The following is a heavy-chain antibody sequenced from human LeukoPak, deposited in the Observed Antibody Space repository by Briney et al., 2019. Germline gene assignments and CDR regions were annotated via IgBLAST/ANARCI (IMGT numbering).Heavy chain of an antibody. CDR3: ARDKGTSCLSSFDY. J-gene: IGHJ4*02. CDR2: ISYDGSNE. V-gene: IGHV3-30*04. Sequence: PGGSLRLSCAASGFTFSSYVMHWVRQAPGKGLEWVAIISYDGSNEYYADSVKGRFTISRDNSKNTLYLQMNSLRAADTAVYYCARDKGTSCLSSFDYWGQGTLVTVSS. D-gene: IGHD6-6*01. CDR1: GFTFSSYV.